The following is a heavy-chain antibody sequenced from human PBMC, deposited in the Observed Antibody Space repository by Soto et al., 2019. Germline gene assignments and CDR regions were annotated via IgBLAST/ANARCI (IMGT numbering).Heavy chain of an antibody. Sequence: QVQLQESGPGLVKPSQTLSLTCTVSGGSISSGDYYWSWIRQPPGKGLEWIGYIYYSGSTYYNPSLNSRVTISVDTSKNQFSLKLSSVTAADTAVYYCARGVCGGDCYYYYGMDVWGQGTTVTVSS. V-gene: IGHV4-30-4*01. CDR1: GGSISSGDYY. J-gene: IGHJ6*02. D-gene: IGHD2-21*02. CDR2: IYYSGST. CDR3: ARGVCGGDCYYYYGMDV.